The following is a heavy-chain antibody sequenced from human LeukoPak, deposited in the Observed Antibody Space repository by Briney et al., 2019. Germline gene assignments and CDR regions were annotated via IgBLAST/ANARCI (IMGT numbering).Heavy chain of an antibody. J-gene: IGHJ4*02. D-gene: IGHD6-19*01. CDR2: IRQDGNEQ. Sequence: GGSLRLSCAASGFTFSSYWMTWVRQVPGKGLEWVANIRQDGNEQYYLDSVKGRFTSSRDNAKTSLLLQMNSLRAEDPAVYYGARAPYRCGWYLMYWGQGTLVTVSS. V-gene: IGHV3-7*01. CDR3: ARAPYRCGWYLMY. CDR1: GFTFSSYW.